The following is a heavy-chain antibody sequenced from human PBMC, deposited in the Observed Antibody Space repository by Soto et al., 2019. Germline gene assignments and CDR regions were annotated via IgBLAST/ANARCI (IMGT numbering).Heavy chain of an antibody. J-gene: IGHJ4*02. V-gene: IGHV3-7*04. CDR3: ARMKYDSGWYSDYYFDY. CDR1: GFTFSSSW. D-gene: IGHD6-19*01. CDR2: IKQDGSEK. Sequence: PGGSLRLSCAASGFTFSSSWMSWVRQAPGKGLEWVANIKQDGSEKYYVDSVKGRFTISRDNAKNSLSLQMNSLRAEDTAVYYCARMKYDSGWYSDYYFDYWGQGTLVTVSS.